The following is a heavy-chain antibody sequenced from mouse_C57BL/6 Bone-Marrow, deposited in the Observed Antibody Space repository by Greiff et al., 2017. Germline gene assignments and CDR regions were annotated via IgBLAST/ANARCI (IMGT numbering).Heavy chain of an antibody. V-gene: IGHV1-5*01. CDR3: TRMWAYYSNFYFDY. J-gene: IGHJ2*01. CDR1: GYTFTSYW. CDR2: IYPGNSDT. D-gene: IGHD2-5*01. Sequence: EVQLQQSGTVLARPGASVKMSCTTSGYTFTSYWMHWVKQRPGQGLEWIGAIYPGNSDTSYNQKVKGKAKLTAVTSASTAYMELSSLTNEDSAVYYCTRMWAYYSNFYFDYWGQGTTLTVSS.